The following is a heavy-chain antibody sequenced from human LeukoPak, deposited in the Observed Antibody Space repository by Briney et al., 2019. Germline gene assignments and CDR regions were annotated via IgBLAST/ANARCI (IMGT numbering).Heavy chain of an antibody. CDR1: GDSISSSTYY. Sequence: SETLSLTCTVSGDSISSSTYYWGWIRQPPGKGLEWIAYIHYRGSTNYNPSLKSRVTISVDTSKNQFSLKLSSVTAADTAVYYCARDRPGGSSLDYWGQGTLVIVSS. CDR3: ARDRPGGSSLDY. CDR2: IHYRGST. D-gene: IGHD6-13*01. J-gene: IGHJ4*02. V-gene: IGHV4-61*01.